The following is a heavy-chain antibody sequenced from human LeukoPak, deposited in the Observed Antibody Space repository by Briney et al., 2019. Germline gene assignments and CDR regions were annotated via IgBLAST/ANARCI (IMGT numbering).Heavy chain of an antibody. CDR2: ISGSGGST. Sequence: GGPLRLSCAASGFTFSSYAMSWVRQAPGKGLEWVSAISGSGGSTYYADSVKGRFTISRDNSKNTLYLQMNSLRAEDTAVYYCANSEETYYYDSSGPEYFQHWGQGTLVTVSS. V-gene: IGHV3-23*01. CDR3: ANSEETYYYDSSGPEYFQH. J-gene: IGHJ1*01. D-gene: IGHD3-22*01. CDR1: GFTFSSYA.